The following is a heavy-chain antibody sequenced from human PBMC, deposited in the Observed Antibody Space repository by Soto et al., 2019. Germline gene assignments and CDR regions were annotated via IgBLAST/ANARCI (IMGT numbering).Heavy chain of an antibody. V-gene: IGHV3-30-3*01. Sequence: GGSLRLSCAASGFTFSSYAMHWVRQAPGKGLEWVAVISYDGSNKYYADSVKGRFTISRDNSKNTLYLQMNSLRAEDTAVYYCARGLYSNYDYYYYYGMDVWGQGTTVTVSS. D-gene: IGHD4-4*01. CDR1: GFTFSSYA. CDR3: ARGLYSNYDYYYYYGMDV. J-gene: IGHJ6*02. CDR2: ISYDGSNK.